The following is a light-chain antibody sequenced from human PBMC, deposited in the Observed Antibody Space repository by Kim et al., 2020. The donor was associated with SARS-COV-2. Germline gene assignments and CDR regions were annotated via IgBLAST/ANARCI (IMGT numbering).Light chain of an antibody. CDR1: QSITSY. V-gene: IGKV1-5*03. CDR2: KAS. J-gene: IGKJ5*01. CDR3: QQYDNFPIT. Sequence: DIQMTQSPSTLSASVGDRVTITCRASQSITSYLAWYQQKPGKAPHLLIYKASTLNSGVPSRFSATGSGTEFTLTISSLQPDDFAMYYCQQYDNFPITLCQGTRLEIK.